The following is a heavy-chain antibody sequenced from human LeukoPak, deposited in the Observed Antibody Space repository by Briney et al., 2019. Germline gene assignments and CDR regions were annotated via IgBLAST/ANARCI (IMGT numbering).Heavy chain of an antibody. J-gene: IGHJ3*02. CDR1: GFTFTNHW. D-gene: IGHD2-21*02. Sequence: GGSLRLSCAASGFTFTNHWMSWVRQAPGKGLEWVAVIWYDGNNKYYADSVKGRFTISRDNSKNALYLQMNSLRAEDTAVYYCAREQPKLENVVVTAIPDIWGERTMVTVSS. CDR3: AREQPKLENVVVTAIPDI. V-gene: IGHV3-33*08. CDR2: IWYDGNNK.